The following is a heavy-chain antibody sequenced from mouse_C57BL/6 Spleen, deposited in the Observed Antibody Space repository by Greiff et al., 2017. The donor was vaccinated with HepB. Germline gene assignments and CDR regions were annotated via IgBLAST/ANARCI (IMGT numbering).Heavy chain of an antibody. CDR2: INPNNGGT. V-gene: IGHV1-22*01. CDR1: GYTFTDYN. J-gene: IGHJ4*01. CDR3: AREEVSTGDYAMDY. D-gene: IGHD1-1*01. Sequence: LVEPGASVKMSCKASGYTFTDYNMHWVKQSHGKSLEWIGYINPNNGGTSYNQKFKGKATLTVNKSSSTAYMELRSLTSEDSAVYYCAREEVSTGDYAMDYWGQGTSVTVSS.